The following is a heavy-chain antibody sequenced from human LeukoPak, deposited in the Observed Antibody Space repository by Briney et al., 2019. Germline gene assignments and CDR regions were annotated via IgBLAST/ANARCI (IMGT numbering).Heavy chain of an antibody. CDR1: GGSISSYY. Sequence: PSETLSLTCTVSGGSISSYYWSWIRQPPGKGVEWIGYIYYSGSTNYNPSLKSRVTISVDTSKNQFSLKLSSVTAADTAVYYCARVRGSSSDDYWGQGTLVTVSS. CDR3: ARVRGSSSDDY. V-gene: IGHV4-59*08. CDR2: IYYSGST. J-gene: IGHJ4*02. D-gene: IGHD6-6*01.